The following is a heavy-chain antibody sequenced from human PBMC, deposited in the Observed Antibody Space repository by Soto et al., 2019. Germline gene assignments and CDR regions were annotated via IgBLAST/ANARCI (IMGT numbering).Heavy chain of an antibody. CDR2: INPTSGGT. Sequence: QVQLVQSGAEVKKPGPSVKVSCKASGYTFTDYYMHWVRQAPGQGLEWMGWINPTSGGTNYAQKFHGRVTMTRDTSISTGYMEVRRLRYDDTAVYYCARVIRCSRTSCHPPRYWGQGTLVTVSS. D-gene: IGHD2-2*01. CDR1: GYTFTDYY. J-gene: IGHJ4*02. V-gene: IGHV1-2*02. CDR3: ARVIRCSRTSCHPPRY.